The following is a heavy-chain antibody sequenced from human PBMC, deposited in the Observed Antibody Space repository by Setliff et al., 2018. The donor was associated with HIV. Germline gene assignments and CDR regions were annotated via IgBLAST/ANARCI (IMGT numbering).Heavy chain of an antibody. J-gene: IGHJ3*02. V-gene: IGHV3-15*01. Sequence: GGSLRLSCAASGFTFSNAWMSWVRQAPGKGLEWVGRIKSKTDGGTTDYAAPVKGRFTISRDDSKNTLYLQMNSLETEDTAVYYCTSEEPYYDILTGLDAVDIWGQGTMVTVSS. CDR2: IKSKTDGGTT. D-gene: IGHD3-9*01. CDR1: GFTFSNAW. CDR3: TSEEPYYDILTGLDAVDI.